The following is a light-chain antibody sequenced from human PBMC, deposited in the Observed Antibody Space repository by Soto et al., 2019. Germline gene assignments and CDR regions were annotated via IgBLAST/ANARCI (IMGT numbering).Light chain of an antibody. J-gene: IGKJ5*01. Sequence: IQLTQSPSSLSASVGDRVTITCRASQDIAIYLAWYQQKPGEAPKLLIYAASTLYGGVPSRFSGSGSGTDFTLTISSLQPEDFATYYCQQSYSTQITFGQGTRLEIK. CDR2: AAS. CDR1: QDIAIY. V-gene: IGKV1-39*01. CDR3: QQSYSTQIT.